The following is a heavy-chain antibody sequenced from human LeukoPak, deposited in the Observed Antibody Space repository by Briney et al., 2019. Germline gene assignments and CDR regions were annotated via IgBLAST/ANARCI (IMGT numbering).Heavy chain of an antibody. J-gene: IGHJ4*02. V-gene: IGHV4-30-4*01. D-gene: IGHD3-22*01. CDR3: ARGRYYDSSGFSGRFDY. Sequence: SQTLSLTCTVSGGSISSGDYSWSWIRQPPGKGLEWIGYIYYSGSTYYNPSLKSRVTISVDTSKNQFSLKLSSVTAADTAVYYCARGRYYDSSGFSGRFDYWGQGTLVTVSS. CDR2: IYYSGST. CDR1: GGSISSGDYS.